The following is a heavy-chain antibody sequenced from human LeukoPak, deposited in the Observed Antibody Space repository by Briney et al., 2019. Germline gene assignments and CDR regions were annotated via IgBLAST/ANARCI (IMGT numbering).Heavy chain of an antibody. Sequence: PSETLSLTGAVYGGSFSGYYWSWIRQPPGKGLEWIGEINHSGSTNYNPSLKSRVTISVDTSKNQFSLKLSSVTAADTAVYYCARVLTPGYSYGYDYWGQGTLVTVSS. V-gene: IGHV4-34*01. CDR3: ARVLTPGYSYGYDY. CDR1: GGSFSGYY. D-gene: IGHD5-18*01. J-gene: IGHJ4*02. CDR2: INHSGST.